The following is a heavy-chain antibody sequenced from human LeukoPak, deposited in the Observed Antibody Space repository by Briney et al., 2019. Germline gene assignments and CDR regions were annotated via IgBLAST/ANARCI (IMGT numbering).Heavy chain of an antibody. Sequence: GGSLRLSCVGSGFSFRSFWMSWVRQAPGKGLEWVANIKPDGSQKYFVDSVRGRFTISRGNAKNSVYLQMTSLRAEDTALYYRVRDGMGGIKAFDIWGQGTMVTVSS. CDR3: VRDGMGGIKAFDI. D-gene: IGHD3-10*01. V-gene: IGHV3-7*05. CDR1: GFSFRSFW. CDR2: IKPDGSQK. J-gene: IGHJ3*02.